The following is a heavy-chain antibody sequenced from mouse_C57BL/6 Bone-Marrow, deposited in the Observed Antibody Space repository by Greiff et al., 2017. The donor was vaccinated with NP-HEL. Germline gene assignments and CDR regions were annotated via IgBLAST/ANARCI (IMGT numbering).Heavy chain of an antibody. J-gene: IGHJ4*01. CDR2: IYPGSGST. V-gene: IGHV1-55*01. D-gene: IGHD1-1*01. Sequence: QVQLKQPGAELVKPGASVKMSCKASGYTFTSYWITWVKQRPGQGLEWIGDIYPGSGSTNYNEKFKSKATLTVDTSSSTAYMQLSSLTSEDSAVYYCARRLYYYGSSWGAMDYWGQGTSVTVSS. CDR1: GYTFTSYW. CDR3: ARRLYYYGSSWGAMDY.